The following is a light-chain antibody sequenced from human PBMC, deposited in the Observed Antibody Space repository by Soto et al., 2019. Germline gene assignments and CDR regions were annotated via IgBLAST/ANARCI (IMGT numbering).Light chain of an antibody. CDR1: SSDVGGYNY. J-gene: IGLJ1*01. CDR3: SSYTSSSPLYV. Sequence: QSALTQPASVSGSPGQSITISCTGTSSDVGGYNYVSWYRQHQGKAPKLMIYDVSNRPPVVSNRFSRSKSGNTASLTISGLQAEDEADYYCSSYTSSSPLYVFGSGTKLTVL. CDR2: DVS. V-gene: IGLV2-14*01.